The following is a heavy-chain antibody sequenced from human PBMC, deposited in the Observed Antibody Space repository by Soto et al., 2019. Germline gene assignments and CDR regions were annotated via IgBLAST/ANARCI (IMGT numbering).Heavy chain of an antibody. D-gene: IGHD6-6*01. CDR3: AKSSRSYCYYYMDV. CDR2: ISWNSGSI. J-gene: IGHJ6*03. CDR1: GFTFDDYA. Sequence: EVQLVESGGGLVQPGRSLRLSCAASGFTFDDYAMHWVRQAPGKGLEWVSGISWNSGSIGYADSVKGRLTISRDNAKNSLYLQMNSLRAEDTALYYCAKSSRSYCYYYMDVWGKGTTVTVSS. V-gene: IGHV3-9*01.